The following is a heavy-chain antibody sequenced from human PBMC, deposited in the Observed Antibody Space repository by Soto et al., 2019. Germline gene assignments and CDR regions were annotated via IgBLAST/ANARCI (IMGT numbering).Heavy chain of an antibody. V-gene: IGHV2-5*01. Sequence: QITLKESGPSLVKPTQTLTLTCTFSGFSLSTSGVGVCWLRQPPGKTLEWLALIYWNDDKRYSLSLKSRLTSSKDTSTNQVVRTMTNMDPVDTATYFWAHSYRSGWGLPHDAFEIWGQGTMVTVS. CDR1: GFSLSTSGVG. J-gene: IGHJ3*02. D-gene: IGHD1-26*01. CDR2: IYWNDDK. CDR3: AHSYRSGWGLPHDAFEI.